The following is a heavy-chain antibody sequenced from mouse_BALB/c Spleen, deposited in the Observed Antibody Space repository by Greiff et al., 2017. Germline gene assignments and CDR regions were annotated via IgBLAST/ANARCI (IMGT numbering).Heavy chain of an antibody. Sequence: VQLKQSGPELVKPGASVKIPCKASGYTFTDYNMDWVKQSHGKSLEWIGDINPNNGGTIYNQKFKGKATLTVDKSSSTAYMELRSLTSEDTAVYYCARDYYDDAYAMDYWGQGTSVTVSS. V-gene: IGHV1-18*01. D-gene: IGHD1-1*01. CDR3: ARDYYDDAYAMDY. CDR2: INPNNGGT. CDR1: GYTFTDYN. J-gene: IGHJ4*01.